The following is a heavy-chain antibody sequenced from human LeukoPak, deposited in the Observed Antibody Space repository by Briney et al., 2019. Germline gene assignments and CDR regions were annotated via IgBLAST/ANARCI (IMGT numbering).Heavy chain of an antibody. V-gene: IGHV1-69*08. D-gene: IGHD3-22*01. CDR2: IIPILGTA. Sequence: SVKVSCKASGGTFSSYTISWVRQAPGQGVEWMGRIIPILGTANYAQKFQGRVTITADKSTSTAYMELSSLRSEDTAVYYCAREVPGIVVDWGQGTLVTVSS. CDR3: AREVPGIVVD. J-gene: IGHJ4*02. CDR1: GGTFSSYT.